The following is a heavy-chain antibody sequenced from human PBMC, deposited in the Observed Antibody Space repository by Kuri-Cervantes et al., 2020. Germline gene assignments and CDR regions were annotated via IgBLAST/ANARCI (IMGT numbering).Heavy chain of an antibody. J-gene: IGHJ6*03. Sequence: GESLKISCAASGFAFSDYYMSWIRQAPGKGLEWVSYNSRSGSSIYYADSVKGRFTISRDNAKNSVHLQMNSLRAEDTAVYYCARDGYYYYYMDVWGKGTTVTVSS. CDR2: NSRSGSSI. V-gene: IGHV3-11*01. CDR1: GFAFSDYY. CDR3: ARDGYYYYYMDV.